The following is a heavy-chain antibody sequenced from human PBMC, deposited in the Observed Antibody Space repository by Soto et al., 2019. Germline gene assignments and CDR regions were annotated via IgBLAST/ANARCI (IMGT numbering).Heavy chain of an antibody. V-gene: IGHV3-23*01. D-gene: IGHD5-18*01. CDR2: ISGSGGST. CDR3: AKDQLGYGEYYFDY. J-gene: IGHJ4*02. CDR1: GFTFSSYA. Sequence: GGSLRLSYAASGFTFSSYAMSWVRQAPGKGLEWVSSISGSGGSTYYADSVKGRFTISRDNSKDTLYLQMSSLRAEDTAIYYCAKDQLGYGEYYFDYWGQGTLVTVSS.